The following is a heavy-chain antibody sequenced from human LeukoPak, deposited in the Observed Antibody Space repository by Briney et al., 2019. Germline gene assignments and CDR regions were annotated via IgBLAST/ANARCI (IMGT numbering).Heavy chain of an antibody. CDR1: GFTFSSYG. CDR2: IWYDGSNK. V-gene: IGHV3-33*06. CDR3: AKDHKITIFGVVTRGLGY. D-gene: IGHD3-3*01. Sequence: GGSLRLSCAASGFTFSSYGMHWVRQAPGKGLEWVAVIWYDGSNKYYADSVKGRFTISRDNSKNTLYLQTNSLRAEDTAVYYCAKDHKITIFGVVTRGLGYWGQGTLVTVSS. J-gene: IGHJ4*02.